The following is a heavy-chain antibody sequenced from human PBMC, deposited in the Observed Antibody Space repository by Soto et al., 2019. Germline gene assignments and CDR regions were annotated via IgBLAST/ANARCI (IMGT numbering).Heavy chain of an antibody. D-gene: IGHD3-22*01. Sequence: EVQLVESGGGLVKPGGSLRLSCAASGFTFSSYSMNWVRQAPGKGLEWVSSISSSSSYIYYADSVKGRFTISRDNAKNSLYLQMNSLRAEDTAVYYCAGEPPPGITMIVAADAFDIWGQGTMVTVSS. CDR1: GFTFSSYS. CDR3: AGEPPPGITMIVAADAFDI. J-gene: IGHJ3*02. CDR2: ISSSSSYI. V-gene: IGHV3-21*01.